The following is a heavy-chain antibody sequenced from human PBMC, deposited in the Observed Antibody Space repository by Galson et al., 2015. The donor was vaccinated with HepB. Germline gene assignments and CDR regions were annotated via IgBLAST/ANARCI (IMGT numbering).Heavy chain of an antibody. V-gene: IGHV4-39*01. Sequence: ETLSLTCTVSGGSISSRSYYWGWIRQPPGKGLEWIGSSYYTGNTHYNPSLKSRVSISGDTSKNQFSLKLNSVTAADTAVYYCARHESESKTYAADNWGQGTLVTVSS. J-gene: IGHJ4*02. D-gene: IGHD2-2*01. CDR3: ARHESESKTYAADN. CDR2: SYYTGNT. CDR1: GGSISSRSYY.